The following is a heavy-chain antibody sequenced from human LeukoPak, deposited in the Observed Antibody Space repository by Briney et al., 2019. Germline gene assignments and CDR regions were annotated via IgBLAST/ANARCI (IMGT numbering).Heavy chain of an antibody. CDR2: IRYDGSNK. Sequence: GGSLRLSCAASGFTFSSYGMHWVRQAPGKGLEWVAFIRYDGSNKYYAGSVKGRFTISRDNSKNTLYLQMNSLRAEDTAVYYCAKDMRHTDYWGEGTLVTVSS. CDR1: GFTFSSYG. D-gene: IGHD2-21*01. J-gene: IGHJ4*02. V-gene: IGHV3-30*02. CDR3: AKDMRHTDY.